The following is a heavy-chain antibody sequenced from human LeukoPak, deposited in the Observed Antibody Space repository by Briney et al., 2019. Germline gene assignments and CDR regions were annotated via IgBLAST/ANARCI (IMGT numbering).Heavy chain of an antibody. CDR3: ARDSANHYYMDV. CDR2: INPNSGGT. CDR1: VYTFTNYY. V-gene: IGHV1-2*02. J-gene: IGHJ6*03. D-gene: IGHD1-14*01. Sequence: ASVTVSCTSSVYTFTNYYMHWVRQPPGQGLEWMGWINPNSGGTNYAQKFQGRVTMTRDTSISTASMELSRLRSDDTALYYCARDSANHYYMDVWGKGTTVTVSS.